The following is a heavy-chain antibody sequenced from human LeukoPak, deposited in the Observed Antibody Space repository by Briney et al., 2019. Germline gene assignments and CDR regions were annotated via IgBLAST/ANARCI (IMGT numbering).Heavy chain of an antibody. D-gene: IGHD6-19*01. CDR3: AKDVYSSGTGYFDY. CDR1: GFTFSRYT. Sequence: GGSLRLSCATSGFTFSRYTMNWVRQAPGKGLEWVSSLSSNSYYIYYADSVKGRFIISRDNAKNSLYLQMNSLRAEDTALYYCAKDVYSSGTGYFDYWGQGTLVTVSS. V-gene: IGHV3-21*04. CDR2: LSSNSYYI. J-gene: IGHJ4*02.